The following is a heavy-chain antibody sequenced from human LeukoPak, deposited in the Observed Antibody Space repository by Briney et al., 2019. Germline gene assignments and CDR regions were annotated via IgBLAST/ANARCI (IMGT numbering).Heavy chain of an antibody. V-gene: IGHV4-38-2*02. D-gene: IGHD3-16*02. CDR1: GYPISSVYY. J-gene: IGHJ4*02. Sequence: SETLSLTCSVSGYPISSVYYWGWIRRPPGKGLEWIGSINHGGSTDYNPSLKSRVTISVDTSKNQFSLKLSSVTAADTAVYYCARSGYDYVWGSYRSFFDYWGQGTLVTVSS. CDR3: ARSGYDYVWGSYRSFFDY. CDR2: INHGGST.